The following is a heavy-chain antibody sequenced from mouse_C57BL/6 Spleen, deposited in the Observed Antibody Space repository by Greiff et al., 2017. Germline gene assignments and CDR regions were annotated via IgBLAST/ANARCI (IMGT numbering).Heavy chain of an antibody. CDR1: GFSLTSYG. Sequence: QVQLKQSGPGLVQPSQSLSITCTVSGFSLTSYGVHWVRQPPGKGLEWLGVIWSGGSTDYNAAFISRLGISKDNPKSQVFFKMNSLQADDTAIYYCAKDWGDGFLDYWGQGTTLTVSS. CDR3: AKDWGDGFLDY. CDR2: IWSGGST. J-gene: IGHJ2*01. V-gene: IGHV2-4*01.